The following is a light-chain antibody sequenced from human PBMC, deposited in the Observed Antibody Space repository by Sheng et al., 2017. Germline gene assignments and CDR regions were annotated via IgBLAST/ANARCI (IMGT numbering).Light chain of an antibody. Sequence: DIQMTQSPSSLSASVGDRVTITCRASQSISMYLNWYQQKPGKAPKVLIYGASSLQSGVPSRFSGSGSGTNFNLTISNLQPEDFATYYCQQNHNTPLAFGQGTKLVIK. CDR3: QQNHNTPLA. J-gene: IGKJ2*01. CDR1: QSISMY. V-gene: IGKV1-39*01. CDR2: GAS.